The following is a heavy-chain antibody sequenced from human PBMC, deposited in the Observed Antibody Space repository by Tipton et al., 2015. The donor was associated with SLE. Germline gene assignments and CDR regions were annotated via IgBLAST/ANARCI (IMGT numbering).Heavy chain of an antibody. J-gene: IGHJ3*02. CDR3: ARGGLTMVRGVTGAFDI. CDR2: IYSSGDR. CDR1: GGSISFDY. V-gene: IGHV4-4*07. D-gene: IGHD3-10*01. Sequence: TLSLTCTVSGGSISFDYWSWIRQSAGRGLEWIGRIYSSGDRDYNPSLRSRVTMSIDASQNRVSLRLKSVSAADTAVYYCARGGLTMVRGVTGAFDIWGQGTMVTVTS.